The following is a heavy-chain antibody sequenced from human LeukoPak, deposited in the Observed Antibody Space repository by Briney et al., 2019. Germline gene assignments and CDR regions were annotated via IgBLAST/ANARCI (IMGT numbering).Heavy chain of an antibody. Sequence: PGGSLKLSCAASGFTFSSYAMPWVRQAPGKVLEWVAVISYDGSNKYYADSVKGRFTISRDNSKNTLYLQMNSLRAEDTAVYYCAGSVRGTAMVTHDDWGQGTLVTVSS. J-gene: IGHJ4*02. V-gene: IGHV3-30*04. D-gene: IGHD5-18*01. CDR1: GFTFSSYA. CDR2: ISYDGSNK. CDR3: AGSVRGTAMVTHDD.